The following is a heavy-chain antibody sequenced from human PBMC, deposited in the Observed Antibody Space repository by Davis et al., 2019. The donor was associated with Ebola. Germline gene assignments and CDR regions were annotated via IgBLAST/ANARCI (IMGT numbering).Heavy chain of an antibody. J-gene: IGHJ2*01. V-gene: IGHV3-66*04. CDR3: ARHVNGDFWYFDL. CDR1: GFSVSDKY. Sequence: GESLKISCAASGFSVSDKYMSWVRQAPGKGLEWVSVIYRDERTYYADSVKGRFTVSRDTSENMLYLQMSTLRAEDTAVYYCARHVNGDFWYFDLWGRGTRVTVSS. CDR2: IYRDERT. D-gene: IGHD2/OR15-2a*01.